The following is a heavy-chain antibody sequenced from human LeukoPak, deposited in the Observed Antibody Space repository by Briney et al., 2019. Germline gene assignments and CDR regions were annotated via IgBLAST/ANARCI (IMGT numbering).Heavy chain of an antibody. Sequence: PETLSLTCAVSGGSISSTNWWTWVRQPPGKGLEWIGEIYRSGDTNYKPPLKSRVTMSVDKSKNQFSLKLNSVTAADTAVYYCARKSSGWFDYWGQGSPVTVSS. V-gene: IGHV4-4*03. J-gene: IGHJ4*02. CDR2: IYRSGDT. D-gene: IGHD6-19*01. CDR3: ARKSSGWFDY. CDR1: GGSISSTNW.